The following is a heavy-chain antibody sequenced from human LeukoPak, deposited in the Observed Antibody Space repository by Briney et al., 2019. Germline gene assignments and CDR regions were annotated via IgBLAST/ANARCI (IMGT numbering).Heavy chain of an antibody. V-gene: IGHV4-39*01. D-gene: IGHD4-23*01. Sequence: PSETLSLTCTISGDSISSSIYYWGWIRQPPGMGLEWIGSIYDSRTIYYNPSLNSRVTISAVTSKNQFSLQLNSVTAADTAVYYCARHDGRSGGTMGALDSWGQGSLVTVS. CDR2: IYDSRTI. CDR1: GDSISSSIYY. CDR3: ARHDGRSGGTMGALDS. J-gene: IGHJ4*02.